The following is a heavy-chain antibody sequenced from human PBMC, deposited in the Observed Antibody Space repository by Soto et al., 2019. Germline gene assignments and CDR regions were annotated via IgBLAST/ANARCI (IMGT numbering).Heavy chain of an antibody. J-gene: IGHJ6*02. D-gene: IGHD1-26*01. CDR2: IIPIFGTA. CDR1: GGTFSSYA. V-gene: IGHV1-69*01. CDR3: ARVIEGTHISSGYGMDV. Sequence: QVQLVQSGAEVKKPGSSVKVSCKASGGTFSSYAISWVRQAPGQGLEWMGGIIPIFGTANYAQKFQGRVTITADESTSTAYMELSSLRSEDTAVYYCARVIEGTHISSGYGMDVWGQGTAVTVSS.